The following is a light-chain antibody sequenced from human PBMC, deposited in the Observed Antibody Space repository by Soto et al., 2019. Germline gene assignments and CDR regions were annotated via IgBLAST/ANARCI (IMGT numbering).Light chain of an antibody. CDR1: QSLSSN. Sequence: EIVMTQSPATLSVSPGDTATLSCWASQSLSSNLAWYQQKPGQAPRLLIYGASTRATDIPARFSGSGSGTEFTLTISSLQSEDFAVYFCQHYVDSPLTFGQGTKVEVK. CDR3: QHYVDSPLT. CDR2: GAS. V-gene: IGKV3-15*01. J-gene: IGKJ1*01.